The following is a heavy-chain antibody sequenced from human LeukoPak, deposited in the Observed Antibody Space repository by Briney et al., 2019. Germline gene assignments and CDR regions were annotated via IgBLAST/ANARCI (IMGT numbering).Heavy chain of an antibody. Sequence: SETLSLTCTVSGGSISSGGYYWSWIRQPPGKGLEWIGYIYYSGSTNYNPSLKSRVTISVDTSKNQFSLKLSSVTAADTAVYYCARKGPRKWFDPWGQGTLVTVSS. V-gene: IGHV4-61*08. CDR1: GGSISSGGYY. J-gene: IGHJ5*02. CDR2: IYYSGST. CDR3: ARKGPRKWFDP. D-gene: IGHD1-14*01.